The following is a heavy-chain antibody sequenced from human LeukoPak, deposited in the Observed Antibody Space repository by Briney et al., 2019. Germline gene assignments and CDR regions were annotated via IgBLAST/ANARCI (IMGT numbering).Heavy chain of an antibody. CDR2: IIPIFGTA. V-gene: IGHV1-69*05. CDR3: VRDMRGIVATPNWFDP. Sequence: ASVKVSCKASGGTFSSYAISWVRQAPGQGLEWMGRIIPIFGTANYAQKFQGRVTITTDESTSTVYMELSSLRSEDTAVYYCVRDMRGIVATPNWFDPWGQGTLVTVSS. CDR1: GGTFSSYA. D-gene: IGHD5-12*01. J-gene: IGHJ5*02.